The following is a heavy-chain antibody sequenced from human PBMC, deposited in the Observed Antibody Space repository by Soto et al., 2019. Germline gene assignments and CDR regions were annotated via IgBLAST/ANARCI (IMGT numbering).Heavy chain of an antibody. Sequence: PVGSLRLSCSASRLTFSSYGMHWVRQAPGKGLEWVAVISYDGSNKYHADSVKGRFTISRDNSKNTLYLQMNSLRAEDTAVYYWAKDREMATITEIFDYWGQGTLVTVSS. J-gene: IGHJ4*02. CDR1: RLTFSSYG. CDR3: AKDREMATITEIFDY. D-gene: IGHD5-12*01. V-gene: IGHV3-30*18. CDR2: ISYDGSNK.